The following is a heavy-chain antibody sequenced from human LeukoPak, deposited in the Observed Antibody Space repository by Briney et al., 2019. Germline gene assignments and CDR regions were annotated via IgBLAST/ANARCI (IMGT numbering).Heavy chain of an antibody. CDR2: ISGSAYST. V-gene: IGHV3-23*01. CDR1: GFTFSSYA. D-gene: IGHD5-12*01. Sequence: PGGSLRLSCAASGFTFSSYAMSWVRQAPGKGLEWASGISGSAYSTYYADSVQGRFTISRDNSKNTLYLQMNSLRAEDTAVYYCAKEAGYSGYDYPDYWGQGTLVTVSS. J-gene: IGHJ4*02. CDR3: AKEAGYSGYDYPDY.